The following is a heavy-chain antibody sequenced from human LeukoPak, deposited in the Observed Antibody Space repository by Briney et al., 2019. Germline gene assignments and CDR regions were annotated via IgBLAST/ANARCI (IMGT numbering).Heavy chain of an antibody. CDR1: GFIFSNYA. CDR3: SKDLRVLGFDY. Sequence: QSGASLRLYCAASGFIFSNYAMSWVRQAPGKGLEWASAIGGRDSGTYYADSVRGRFTVSRDDPKNTLYLQMNTLRADDAAVYYCSKDLRVLGFDYWGQGTLVTVSS. D-gene: IGHD3-16*01. V-gene: IGHV3-23*01. CDR2: IGGRDSGT. J-gene: IGHJ4*02.